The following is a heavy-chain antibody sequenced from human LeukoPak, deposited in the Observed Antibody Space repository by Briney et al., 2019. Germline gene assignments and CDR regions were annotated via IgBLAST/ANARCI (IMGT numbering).Heavy chain of an antibody. CDR3: ARDFYWAAAGTPYFDH. CDR1: GGTFSSYA. Sequence: GASVKVSCKASGGTFSSYAISWMRQAPGQGLEWMGRIIPILGIANYAQKFQGRVTITADKSTSTAYMELSSLRSEDTAVYYCARDFYWAAAGTPYFDHWGQGTLVTVSS. J-gene: IGHJ4*02. D-gene: IGHD6-13*01. V-gene: IGHV1-69*04. CDR2: IIPILGIA.